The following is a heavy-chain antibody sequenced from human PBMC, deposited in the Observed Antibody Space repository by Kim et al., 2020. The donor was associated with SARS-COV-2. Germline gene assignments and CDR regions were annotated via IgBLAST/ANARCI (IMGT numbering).Heavy chain of an antibody. CDR1: GGSFSGYY. V-gene: IGHV4-34*01. D-gene: IGHD2-2*02. CDR2: INHSGST. CDR3: ARGSTTKYCSSTSCYTSRYYYYYGMDV. J-gene: IGHJ6*02. Sequence: SETLSLTCAVYGGSFSGYYWSWIRQPPGKGLEWIGEINHSGSTNYNPSLKSRVTISVDTSKNQFSLKLSSVTAADTAVYYCARGSTTKYCSSTSCYTSRYYYYYGMDVWDQGTTVTVSS.